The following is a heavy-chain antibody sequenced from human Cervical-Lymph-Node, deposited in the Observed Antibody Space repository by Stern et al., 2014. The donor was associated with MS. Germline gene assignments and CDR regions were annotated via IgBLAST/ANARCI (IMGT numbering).Heavy chain of an antibody. CDR3: ARCRGDSRRWYYFDY. CDR2: IDWDDDK. V-gene: IGHV2-70*01. Sequence: QVTLRESGPALVKPTQTLTLTCTFSGFSLTTSAMCVSWIRQPPGKALEWLALIDWDDDKYYNTSLKTRLTISKDTPKNQVLLALTNLDPVDTATYYCARCRGDSRRWYYFDYWGQGTLVTVSS. D-gene: IGHD6-13*01. CDR1: GFSLTTSAMC. J-gene: IGHJ4*02.